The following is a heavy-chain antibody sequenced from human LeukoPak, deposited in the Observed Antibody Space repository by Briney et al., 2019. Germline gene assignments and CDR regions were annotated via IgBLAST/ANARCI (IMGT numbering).Heavy chain of an antibody. Sequence: GGSLRLSCAASGYTFSSYAISWVRQAPGEGLEWVSAISGSGGSTYYADSVKGGFTISRDNSKNTLYLQMNSLRAEDTAVYYCARISHDFWSGYSVEDYFDYWGQGTLVTVSS. CDR2: ISGSGGST. J-gene: IGHJ4*02. D-gene: IGHD3-3*01. V-gene: IGHV3-23*01. CDR3: ARISHDFWSGYSVEDYFDY. CDR1: GYTFSSYA.